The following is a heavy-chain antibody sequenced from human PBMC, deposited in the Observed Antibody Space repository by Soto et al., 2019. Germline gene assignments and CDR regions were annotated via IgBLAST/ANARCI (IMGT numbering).Heavy chain of an antibody. CDR1: VFYFNNYG. D-gene: IGHD1-1*01. Sequence: GGSLRLSCAVSVFYFNNYGINWVRQPPGKGLEWVSSVSKSDYTYYSDSVRGRFTISRDNAKNSVSLQMNSLRAEDTAVYYCVRDPPQIVEAGTNRYHFDLWGQGALVTVSS. V-gene: IGHV3-21*01. CDR2: VSKSDYT. J-gene: IGHJ4*02. CDR3: VRDPPQIVEAGTNRYHFDL.